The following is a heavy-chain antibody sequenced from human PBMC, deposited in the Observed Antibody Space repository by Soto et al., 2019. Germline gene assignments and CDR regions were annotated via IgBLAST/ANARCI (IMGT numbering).Heavy chain of an antibody. V-gene: IGHV1-69*13. Sequence: GASVKVSCKASGGTFSSYAISWVRQAPGQGLEWMGGIIPIFGTANYAQKFQGRVTITADESTSTAYMELSSLRSEDTAVYYCAREVGATLNWFDTWGQGTLVTVSS. D-gene: IGHD1-26*01. J-gene: IGHJ5*02. CDR1: GGTFSSYA. CDR2: IIPIFGTA. CDR3: AREVGATLNWFDT.